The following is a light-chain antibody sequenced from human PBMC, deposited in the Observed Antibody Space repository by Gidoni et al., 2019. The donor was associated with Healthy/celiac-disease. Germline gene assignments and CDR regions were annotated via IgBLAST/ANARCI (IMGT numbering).Light chain of an antibody. J-gene: IGKJ1*01. V-gene: IGKV3-20*01. CDR2: GAS. CDR1: QSVSSSY. CDR3: QQYGNSKWT. Sequence: EIVLTQSPGTLSLSPGERATLSCRASQSVSSSYLAWYQKKPGQAPRLLIYGASTRATGIPDRFSGSGSGTDFTLTISRLEPEDFAVYYCQQYGNSKWTFGQGTKVEIK.